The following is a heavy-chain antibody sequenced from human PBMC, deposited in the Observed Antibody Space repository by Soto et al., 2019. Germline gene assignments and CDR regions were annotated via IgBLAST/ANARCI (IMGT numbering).Heavy chain of an antibody. CDR1: GGSISSSYW. J-gene: IGHJ3*02. D-gene: IGHD3-22*01. CDR3: ARRRITMIVVVFDAFEI. CDR2: IYHSGNT. V-gene: IGHV4-4*02. Sequence: QVQLQESGPGLVKPSGTLSLTCAVSGGSISSSYWWSWVRQPPGKGLEWIGEIYHSGNTNYNPSLKSRVTISVDKSKNQFSLKLSSVTAADTAVYYCARRRITMIVVVFDAFEIWGQGTMVTVSS.